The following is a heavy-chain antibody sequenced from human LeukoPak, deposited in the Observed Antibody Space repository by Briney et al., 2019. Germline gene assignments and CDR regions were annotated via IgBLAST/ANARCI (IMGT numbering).Heavy chain of an antibody. Sequence: SETLSLTCAVSGGSISSGGYSWSWIRQPPGKGLEWIGYIYHSGSTYYNPSLKSRVTISVDRSKNQFSLKLSSVTAADTAVYYCARGVIAGDPYFDYWGQGTLVTVPS. J-gene: IGHJ4*02. CDR3: ARGVIAGDPYFDY. V-gene: IGHV4-30-2*01. D-gene: IGHD6-13*01. CDR2: IYHSGST. CDR1: GGSISSGGYS.